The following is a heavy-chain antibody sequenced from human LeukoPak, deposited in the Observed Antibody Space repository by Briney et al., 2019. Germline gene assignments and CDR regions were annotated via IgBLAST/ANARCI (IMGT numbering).Heavy chain of an antibody. J-gene: IGHJ6*02. CDR1: GGSFSGYY. CDR3: ARAPPIVLIVYAPRRSGMDV. D-gene: IGHD2-8*01. CDR2: INHSGST. V-gene: IGHV4-34*01. Sequence: SETLSLTCAVYGGSFSGYYWSWIRQPPGKGLEWIGEINHSGSTNYNPSLKSRVTISVDTSKNQFSLKLSSVTAADTAVYYCARAPPIVLIVYAPRRSGMDVWGQGTTVTVSS.